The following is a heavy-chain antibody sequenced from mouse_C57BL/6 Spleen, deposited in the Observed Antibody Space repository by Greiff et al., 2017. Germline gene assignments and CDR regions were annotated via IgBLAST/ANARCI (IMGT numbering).Heavy chain of an antibody. D-gene: IGHD1-1*01. J-gene: IGHJ3*01. CDR3: ARDYCGSSPWFAY. CDR2: IYPGSGNT. CDR1: GYTFTDYY. Sequence: QVQLQQPGAELVRPGASVKLSCKASGYTFTDYYINWVKQRPGQGLEWIARIYPGSGNTYYNEKFKGKATLTAEKSSSTAYMQLSSLTSEDSAVYFGARDYCGSSPWFAYWGQGTLVTVSA. V-gene: IGHV1-76*01.